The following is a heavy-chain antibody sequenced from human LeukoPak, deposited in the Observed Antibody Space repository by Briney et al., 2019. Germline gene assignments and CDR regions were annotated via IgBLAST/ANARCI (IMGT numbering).Heavy chain of an antibody. CDR1: GGSISNYY. CDR3: ARGMAAAYDYNWFDP. Sequence: SETLSLTCTVSGGSISNYYWSWIRQPAGKGLEWIGRIYASGSTRYNPSLKSRVTMSVDTSKNQFSLKLTSVTAADTAVYFCARGMAAAYDYNWFDPWGQGTLVTVSS. V-gene: IGHV4-4*07. CDR2: IYASGST. J-gene: IGHJ5*02. D-gene: IGHD5-12*01.